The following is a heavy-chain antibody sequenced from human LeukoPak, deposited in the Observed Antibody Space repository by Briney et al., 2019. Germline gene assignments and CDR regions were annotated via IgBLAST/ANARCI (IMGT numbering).Heavy chain of an antibody. CDR3: ARALGSGRSQRE. V-gene: IGHV4-59*12. Sequence: SETLSLTCTVSGGSISGYYWSWIRQPPGKGLEWIGYIYYSGNTNYNPSLKSRVTISVDTSKSQVSLKLSSVTAADTAVYYCARALGSGRSQREWGQGTLVTVSS. CDR1: GGSISGYY. J-gene: IGHJ4*02. CDR2: IYYSGNT. D-gene: IGHD6-19*01.